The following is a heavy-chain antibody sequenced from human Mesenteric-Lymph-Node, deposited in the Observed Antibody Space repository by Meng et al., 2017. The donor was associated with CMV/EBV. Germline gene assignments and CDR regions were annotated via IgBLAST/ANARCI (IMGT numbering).Heavy chain of an antibody. J-gene: IGHJ5*02. CDR2: INSDGSST. Sequence: LSLTGAASGFTFSSYWMHWVRQAPGKGLVWVSRINSDGSSTSYADSVKGRFTISRDNAKNALYLQMNSLRADDTAVYYCVRGRYCSSSSCSVGWFDPWGQGTLVTVSS. CDR3: VRGRYCSSSSCSVGWFDP. CDR1: GFTFSSYW. D-gene: IGHD2-2*01. V-gene: IGHV3-74*01.